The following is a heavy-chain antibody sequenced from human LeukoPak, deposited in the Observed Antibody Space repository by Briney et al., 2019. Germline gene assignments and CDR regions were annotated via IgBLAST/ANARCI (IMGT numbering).Heavy chain of an antibody. J-gene: IGHJ4*02. CDR1: GVSFSGYY. V-gene: IGHV3-23*01. CDR3: AKEQWELLQGGDY. CDR2: ISGSGGST. Sequence: ETLSLTCAVYGVSFSGYYWSWIRQPPGKGLEWVSAISGSGGSTYYADSVKGRFTISRDNSKNTLYLQMNSLRAEDTAVYYCAKEQWELLQGGDYWGQGTLVTVSS. D-gene: IGHD1-26*01.